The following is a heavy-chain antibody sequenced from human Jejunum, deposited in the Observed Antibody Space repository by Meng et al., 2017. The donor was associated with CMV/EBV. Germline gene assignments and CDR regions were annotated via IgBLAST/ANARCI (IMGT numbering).Heavy chain of an antibody. CDR2: IYPGDSEI. J-gene: IGHJ5*02. CDR1: TNYW. CDR3: ARGAGRITNLGVVMSWFDP. V-gene: IGHV5-51*01. D-gene: IGHD3-3*01. Sequence: TNYWIGWVRQMPGKGLEWMGIIYPGDSEIRYSPSFEGQVTISADRSTSTAYLQWSSLKASDTAMYYCARGAGRITNLGVVMSWFDPWGQGTLVTVSS.